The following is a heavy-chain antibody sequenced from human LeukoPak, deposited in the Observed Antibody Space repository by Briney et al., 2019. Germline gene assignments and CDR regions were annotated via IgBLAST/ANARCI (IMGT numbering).Heavy chain of an antibody. CDR1: AGSMSSHY. Sequence: PSETLSLTCTVSAGSMSSHYWSWIRQPPGKGLEWIGYIYYSGSTNYNPSLKSRVTISVDTSKNQFSLKLSSVTAADTAVYYCARGDTIYRLWGQGTLVTVSS. D-gene: IGHD3-3*01. V-gene: IGHV4-59*11. CDR2: IYYSGST. J-gene: IGHJ4*02. CDR3: ARGDTIYRL.